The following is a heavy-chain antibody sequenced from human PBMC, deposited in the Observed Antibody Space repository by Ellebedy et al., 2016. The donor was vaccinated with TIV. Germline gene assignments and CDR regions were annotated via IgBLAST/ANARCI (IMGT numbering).Heavy chain of an antibody. D-gene: IGHD6-19*01. CDR1: GYTFTSYY. CDR3: ARGLAVAGTMDWYFDL. CDR2: INPNSGGT. Sequence: ASVKVSCKASGYTFTSYYMHWVRQAPGQGLEWMGWINPNSGGTNYAQKFQGRVTMTRDTSISTAYMELSRLRSDDTAVYYCARGLAVAGTMDWYFDLWGRGTLVTVSS. V-gene: IGHV1-2*02. J-gene: IGHJ2*01.